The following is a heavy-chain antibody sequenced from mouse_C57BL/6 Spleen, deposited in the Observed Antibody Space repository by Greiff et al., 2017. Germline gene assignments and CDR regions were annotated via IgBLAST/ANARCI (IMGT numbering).Heavy chain of an antibody. CDR2: IYPGDGDT. CDR3: ARSGITTGDYFDS. Sequence: QVQLQQSGPELVQPGASVKISCKASGYAFSSSWMNWVKQRPGKGLEWIGRIYPGDGDTNYNGKFKGKATLTADKSSSTAYMQLSSLTSEDSAVYFCARSGITTGDYFDSWGQGTTLPVSS. V-gene: IGHV1-82*01. J-gene: IGHJ2*01. D-gene: IGHD1-1*01. CDR1: GYAFSSSW.